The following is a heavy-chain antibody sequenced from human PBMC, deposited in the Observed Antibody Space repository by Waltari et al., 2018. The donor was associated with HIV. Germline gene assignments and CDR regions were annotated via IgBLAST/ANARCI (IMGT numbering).Heavy chain of an antibody. V-gene: IGHV3-23*01. CDR2: ITATYETT. J-gene: IGHJ4*02. CDR3: AKDTGGNGFGDYRPSYSFDH. Sequence: EVKQLEYGGGLVPRGGSLRLSCAGPGFDFSYFSLCWVRQSAERVLDWVSAITATYETTFYADSVKGRFTISRDNSKNTVYLQMDNLRDEDTAIYYCAKDTGGNGFGDYRPSYSFDHWGQGILVTVTS. D-gene: IGHD4-17*01. CDR1: GFDFSYFS.